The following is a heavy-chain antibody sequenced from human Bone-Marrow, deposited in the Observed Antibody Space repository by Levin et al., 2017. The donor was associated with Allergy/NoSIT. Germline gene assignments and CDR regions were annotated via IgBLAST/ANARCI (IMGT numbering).Heavy chain of an antibody. CDR2: IYHSGST. Sequence: SCTVSGGSISRGGHYWSWLRQLPGKGLEWIGYIYHSGSTFYNPSLESRVTISADTSKNQFSLKLSSVTAADTAVYYCARDGYGPVEYWGQGTLVTVSS. D-gene: IGHD5-12*01. CDR3: ARDGYGPVEY. J-gene: IGHJ4*02. V-gene: IGHV4-31*03. CDR1: GGSISRGGHY.